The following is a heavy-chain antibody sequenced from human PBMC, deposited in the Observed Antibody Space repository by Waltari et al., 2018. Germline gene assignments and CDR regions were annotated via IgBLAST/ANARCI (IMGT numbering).Heavy chain of an antibody. V-gene: IGHV4-39*01. Sequence: QLQLQESGPGLVKPSETLSLTCTVPGGPISSSSYYWGWIRQPPGKGLEWIGSIYYSGSTYYNPSLKSRVTISVDTSKNQFSLKLSSVTAADTAVYYCARHLGQPDDAFDIWGQGTMVTVSS. J-gene: IGHJ3*02. CDR3: ARHLGQPDDAFDI. CDR1: GGPISSSSYY. D-gene: IGHD6-13*01. CDR2: IYYSGST.